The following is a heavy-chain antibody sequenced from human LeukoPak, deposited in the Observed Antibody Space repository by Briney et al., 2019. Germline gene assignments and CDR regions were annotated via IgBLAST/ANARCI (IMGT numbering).Heavy chain of an antibody. CDR3: ARAPIVVVPTWRPTYFDY. J-gene: IGHJ4*02. CDR1: GFTFSDYY. D-gene: IGHD2-2*01. CDR2: ISSSSSYT. Sequence: GGSLRLSCAASGFTFSDYYMSWIRQAPGKGLEWVSYISSSSSYTNYADSVKGRFTISRDNAKNSLYLQMNSLRAEDTAIYYCARAPIVVVPTWRPTYFDYWGQGTLVTVSS. V-gene: IGHV3-11*06.